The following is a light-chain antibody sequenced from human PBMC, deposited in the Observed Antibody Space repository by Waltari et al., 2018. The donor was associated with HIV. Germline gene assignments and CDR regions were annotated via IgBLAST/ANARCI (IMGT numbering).Light chain of an antibody. CDR1: NSDVGAYDY. J-gene: IGLJ3*02. Sequence: QSVLTQPASVSGSPGQSITISCTGTNSDVGAYDYVSWYQQYPGKAPKLLIYEGTIRSPGISYRFSGSKSGNTASMTISGLQPEDEAHYYCSSYAATTTILFGGGTRLTVL. CDR2: EGT. CDR3: SSYAATTTIL. V-gene: IGLV2-14*01.